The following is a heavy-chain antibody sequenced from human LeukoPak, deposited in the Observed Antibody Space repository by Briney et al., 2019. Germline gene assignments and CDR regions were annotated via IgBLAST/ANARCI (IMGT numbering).Heavy chain of an antibody. CDR1: GFTFSSYA. J-gene: IGHJ4*02. CDR3: AKVFSYSSSSRGGY. V-gene: IGHV3-23*01. CDR2: ISGSGGCT. D-gene: IGHD6-6*01. Sequence: GGCLRLSCAASGFTFSSYAMSWVRQTPGKGLEWVSAISGSGGCTYYADSVKGRFTVSRDNSKNTLYLQMNSLRAEDTAVYYCAKVFSYSSSSRGGYWGQGTLVTVSS.